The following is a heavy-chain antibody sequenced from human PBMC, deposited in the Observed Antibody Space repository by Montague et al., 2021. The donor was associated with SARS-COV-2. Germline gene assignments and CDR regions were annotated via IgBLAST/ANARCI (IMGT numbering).Heavy chain of an antibody. CDR1: GYRFSSYW. CDR2: ISYDGSNK. D-gene: IGHD3-16*01. V-gene: IGHV3-30*03. J-gene: IGHJ3*02. Sequence: SGAEVKKPGESLKISCKGSGYRFSSYWIGWVRQMSGKGLEWVAVISYDGSNKYYADSVKGRFTISRDNSKNTLYLQMNSLRAEDTAVYYCARDQGGAFDIWGQGTMVTVSS. CDR3: ARDQGGAFDI.